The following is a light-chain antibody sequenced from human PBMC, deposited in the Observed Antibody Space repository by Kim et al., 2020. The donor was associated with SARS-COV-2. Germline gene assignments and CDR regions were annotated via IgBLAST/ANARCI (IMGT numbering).Light chain of an antibody. J-gene: IGKJ1*01. V-gene: IGKV3-20*01. CDR1: QSVSSCY. CDR3: QQYGSSPWT. CDR2: GAS. Sequence: EIVLTQSPGTLSLSPGERATLSCRASQSVSSCYLAWYQQKPGQAPTLLIYGASSRATGIPDRFSGSGSGTDFTLTISRLEPEDFAVYYCQQYGSSPWTFGQGTKVDIK.